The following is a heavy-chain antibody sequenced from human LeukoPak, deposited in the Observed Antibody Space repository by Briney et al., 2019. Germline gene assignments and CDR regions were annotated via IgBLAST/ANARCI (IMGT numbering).Heavy chain of an antibody. Sequence: SETLSLTCAVYGGSFIDYYWSWIRQPPGKGLEWIGEINHSGTTNYNPSLKSRVTISVDTSKNQFSLKLSSVTAADTTVYYCARANCHYDHVWGSYRSYGMDIWGQGTTVTVSS. CDR1: GGSFIDYY. CDR3: ARANCHYDHVWGSYRSYGMDI. CDR2: INHSGTT. D-gene: IGHD3-16*02. V-gene: IGHV4-34*01. J-gene: IGHJ6*02.